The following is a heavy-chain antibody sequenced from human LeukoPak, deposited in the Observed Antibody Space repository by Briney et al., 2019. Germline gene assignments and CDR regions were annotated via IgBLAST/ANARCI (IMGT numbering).Heavy chain of an antibody. J-gene: IGHJ4*02. CDR3: AEDGIRYFDWHPGGTFDY. D-gene: IGHD3-9*01. Sequence: PGWSLRLSFAASGFTFSDYYMSWIRQAPGKVLACVSYISSSGSTIYYSDSVKGRFTISRDNAKNSLYLQMNSLRAEDTALFFQAEDGIRYFDWHPGGTFDYWGQGTLVTVSS. V-gene: IGHV3-11*01. CDR2: ISSSGSTI. CDR1: GFTFSDYY.